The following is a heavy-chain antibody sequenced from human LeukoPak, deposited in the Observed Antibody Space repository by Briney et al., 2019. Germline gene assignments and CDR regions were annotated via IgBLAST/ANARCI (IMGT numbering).Heavy chain of an antibody. J-gene: IGHJ6*03. Sequence: PGGSLRLSCAASGFTFSSYAMSWVRQAPGKGLEWASVISGSGGNTYYADSVKGRFTFSRDNSKNTLYLQMNSLRAEDTAVYYCAKDLEGYHAYMDVWGKGTTVTVSS. V-gene: IGHV3-23*01. D-gene: IGHD5-18*01. CDR2: ISGSGGNT. CDR3: AKDLEGYHAYMDV. CDR1: GFTFSSYA.